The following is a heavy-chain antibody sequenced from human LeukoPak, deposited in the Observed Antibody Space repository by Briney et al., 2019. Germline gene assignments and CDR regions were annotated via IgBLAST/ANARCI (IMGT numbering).Heavy chain of an antibody. CDR3: AKVFRRYCSSTSCFYFDY. D-gene: IGHD2-2*01. V-gene: IGHV3-9*01. J-gene: IGHJ4*02. Sequence: GRSLRLSCAASGFTFDDCAMHWVRQAPGKGLEWVSGISWNSGSIGYADSVKGRFTISRDNAKNSLYLQMNSLRAEDTALYYCAKVFRRYCSSTSCFYFDYWGQGTLVTVSS. CDR1: GFTFDDCA. CDR2: ISWNSGSI.